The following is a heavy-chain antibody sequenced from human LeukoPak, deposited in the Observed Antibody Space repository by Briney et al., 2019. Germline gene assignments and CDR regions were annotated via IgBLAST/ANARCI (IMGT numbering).Heavy chain of an antibody. D-gene: IGHD5-18*01. CDR1: GGSISSYY. CDR3: ARGAWGPQLWLGY. Sequence: SETLSLTCTVSGGSISSYYRSWIRQPPGKGLEWIGYIYYSGSTNYNPSLKSRVTISVDTSKNQFSLKLSSVTAADTAVYYCARGAWGPQLWLGYWGQGTLVTVSS. V-gene: IGHV4-59*01. CDR2: IYYSGST. J-gene: IGHJ4*02.